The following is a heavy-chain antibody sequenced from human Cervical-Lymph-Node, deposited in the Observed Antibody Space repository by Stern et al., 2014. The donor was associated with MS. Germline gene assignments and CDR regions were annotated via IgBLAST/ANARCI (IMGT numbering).Heavy chain of an antibody. V-gene: IGHV4-31*11. CDR3: ARVAYCGGDCSAFDS. D-gene: IGHD2-21*02. CDR2: IYYSGST. CDR1: GGSMASSTGGYF. J-gene: IGHJ4*02. Sequence: QVQLVESGPGLVKPSQTLSLICAVSGGSMASSTGGYFWSWIRQPPGKGLEWIGFIYYSGSTYYNTSLKRRTTISVATSKNQVSLRLTSMTAADTAVYYCARVAYCGGDCSAFDSWGQGTLVTVSS.